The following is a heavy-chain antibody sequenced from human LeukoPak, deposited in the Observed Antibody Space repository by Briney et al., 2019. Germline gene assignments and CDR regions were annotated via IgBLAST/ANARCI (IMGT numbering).Heavy chain of an antibody. CDR2: IYYSGST. V-gene: IGHV4-39*07. CDR1: GGSISSSSYY. J-gene: IGHJ6*03. CDR3: ARAASGDAIDYYGSGRRYYSYYMDV. Sequence: SETLSLTCTVSGGSISSSSYYWGWIRQPPGKGLEWIGSIYYSGSTYYNPSLKSRVTISVDTSKNQFSLKLTSVTAADTAVYFCARAASGDAIDYYGSGRRYYSYYMDVWGKGTTVTISS. D-gene: IGHD3-10*01.